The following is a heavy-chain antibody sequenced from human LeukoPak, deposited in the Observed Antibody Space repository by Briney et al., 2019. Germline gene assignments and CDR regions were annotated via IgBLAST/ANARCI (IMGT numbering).Heavy chain of an antibody. CDR3: ARDSSGSYWGNDAFDI. Sequence: VGSLRLSCAASGFSFSSYSMNWVRQAPGKGLEWVSSISSSSSYIYYADSVKGRFTISRDNAKNSLYLQMNSLRAEDTAVYYCARDSSGSYWGNDAFDIWGRGTMVTVSS. V-gene: IGHV3-21*01. D-gene: IGHD1-26*01. J-gene: IGHJ3*02. CDR2: ISSSSSYI. CDR1: GFSFSSYS.